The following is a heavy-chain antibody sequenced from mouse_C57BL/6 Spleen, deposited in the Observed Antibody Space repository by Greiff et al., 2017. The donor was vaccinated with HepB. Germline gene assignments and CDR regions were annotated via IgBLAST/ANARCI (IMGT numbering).Heavy chain of an antibody. CDR2: ISYSGST. V-gene: IGHV3-1*01. Sequence: DVKLQESGPGMVKPSQSLSLTCTVTGYSITSGYDWHWIRHFPGNKLEWMGYISYSGSTNYNPSLKSRISITHDTSKNHFFLKLNSVTTEDTATYYCARGRELGRYFDVWGTGTTVTVSS. J-gene: IGHJ1*03. D-gene: IGHD4-1*01. CDR3: ARGRELGRYFDV. CDR1: GYSITSGYD.